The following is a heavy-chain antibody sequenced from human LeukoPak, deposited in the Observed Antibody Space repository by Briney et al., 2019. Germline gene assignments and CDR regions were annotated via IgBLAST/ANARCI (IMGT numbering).Heavy chain of an antibody. D-gene: IGHD1-26*01. CDR1: GFTLSTYT. CDR2: ITSSSSHM. CDR3: ARSVGLDS. J-gene: IGHJ5*01. V-gene: IGHV3-21*01. Sequence: GGSLRLSCAASGFTLSTYTMNWVRQAPGKGLEWVSSITSSSSHMYYADSVKGRFTISRDNAENSLHLHMNSLRAEDTAIYYCARSVGLDSWGQGTLVTVSS.